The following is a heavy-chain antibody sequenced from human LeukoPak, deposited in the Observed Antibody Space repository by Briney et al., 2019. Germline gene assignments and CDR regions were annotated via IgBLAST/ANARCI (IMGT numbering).Heavy chain of an antibody. J-gene: IGHJ4*02. CDR3: AKDRVVAAADYYFDN. Sequence: PGGSLRLPCAASGFTFSSYAMHWVRQAPGKGLEWVAVISSDGRDKHHADSVKGRFTVSRDNSKNTLYLQMNSLRAEDTAVYYCAKDRVVAAADYYFDNWGQGTLVTVSS. D-gene: IGHD6-13*01. CDR1: GFTFSSYA. CDR2: ISSDGRDK. V-gene: IGHV3-30*18.